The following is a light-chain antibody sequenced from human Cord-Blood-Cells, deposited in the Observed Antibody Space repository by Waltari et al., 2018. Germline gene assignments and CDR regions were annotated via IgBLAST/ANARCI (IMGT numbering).Light chain of an antibody. CDR2: DVS. CDR1: SSDVGGYNY. V-gene: IGLV2-14*01. CDR3: SSYTSSSIFYV. J-gene: IGLJ1*01. Sequence: SALTQPASVSGSPGQSITISCTGTSSDVGGYNYVSWYQQHPGKAPKLMIYDVSNRPSGVSKRFSGAKSGNTASLTISGLQAEDEADYYCSSYTSSSIFYVFGTGTKVTVL.